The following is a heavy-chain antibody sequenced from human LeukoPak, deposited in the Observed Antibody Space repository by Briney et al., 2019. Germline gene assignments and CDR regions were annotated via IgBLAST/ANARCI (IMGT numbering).Heavy chain of an antibody. D-gene: IGHD3-3*01. Sequence: GGSLRLSCAASGFTFSSYSMNWVRQAAGKGLEWVSSISSSSSYIYYADSVKGRFTISRDNAKNSLYLQMNSLRAEDTAVYYCERDDNKGVRFGVVIYDYWGQGTLVTVSS. CDR2: ISSSSSYI. V-gene: IGHV3-21*01. CDR3: ERDDNKGVRFGVVIYDY. CDR1: GFTFSSYS. J-gene: IGHJ4*02.